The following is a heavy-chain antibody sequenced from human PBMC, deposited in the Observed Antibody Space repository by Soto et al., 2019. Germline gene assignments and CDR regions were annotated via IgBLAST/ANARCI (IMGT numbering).Heavy chain of an antibody. J-gene: IGHJ4*02. CDR2: VSTYNGDT. D-gene: IGHD3-9*01. CDR3: AREQPVYDILTELDV. CDR1: GYTFTSYG. Sequence: GASVKVSCKASGYTFTSYGISWVRQAPGQGLAWMGWVSTYNGDTHYPQNFQGRVIMTTDTSTNTAYMELKSLRSDDTAIYFCAREQPVYDILTELDVCGQGTLVIVSS. V-gene: IGHV1-18*01.